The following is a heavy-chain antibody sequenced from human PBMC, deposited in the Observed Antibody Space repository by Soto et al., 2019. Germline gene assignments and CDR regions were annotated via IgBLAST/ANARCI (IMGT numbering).Heavy chain of an antibody. CDR2: IYYSGST. CDR3: ARLRGFIYKAMAN. V-gene: IGHV4-39*01. Sequence: SETLSLTCTVSGGSISSSSYYWGWIRQPPGKGLEWIGSIYYSGSTYYNPSLKSRVTISVDTSKNQFSLKLSSVTAADTAVYYCARLRGFIYKAMANWAQGTLVNVSS. D-gene: IGHD5-18*01. J-gene: IGHJ4*02. CDR1: GGSISSSSYY.